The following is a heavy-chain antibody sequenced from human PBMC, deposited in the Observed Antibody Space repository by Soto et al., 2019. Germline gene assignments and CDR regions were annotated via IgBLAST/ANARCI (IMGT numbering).Heavy chain of an antibody. CDR3: ERQNTVYYDLWRAYYTFVDY. CDR2: IYYSGST. V-gene: IGHV4-59*11. Sequence: PPEKLSHTCTVSGGSISSHYWSWIRQPPGKGLEWIGYIYYSGSTNYNPSLKSRVTISVDTSKNQFSLKLSSVTAADTAVYDCERQNTVYYDLWRAYYTFVDYWAQGTLVTVS. J-gene: IGHJ4*02. CDR1: GGSISSHY. D-gene: IGHD3-3*01.